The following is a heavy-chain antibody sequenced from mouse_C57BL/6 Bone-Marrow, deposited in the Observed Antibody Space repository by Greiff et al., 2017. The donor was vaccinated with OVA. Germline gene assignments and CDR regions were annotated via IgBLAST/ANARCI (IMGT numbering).Heavy chain of an antibody. CDR2: IYPGDGDT. V-gene: IGHV1-80*01. D-gene: IGHD2-3*01. CDR3: ASLYDGYYRGFAY. CDR1: GYAFSSYW. J-gene: IGHJ3*01. Sequence: VQLQQSGAELVKPGASVKISCKASGYAFSSYWMNWVKQRPGKGLEWIGQIYPGDGDTNYNGKFKGKATLTADKSSSTAYMQLSSLTSEDSAVYFCASLYDGYYRGFAYWGQGTLVTVSA.